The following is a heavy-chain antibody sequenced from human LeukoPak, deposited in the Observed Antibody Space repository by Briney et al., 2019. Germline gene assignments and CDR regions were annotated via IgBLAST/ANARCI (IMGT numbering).Heavy chain of an antibody. Sequence: PGGSLRLSCAASGFTFSSYAMHWVRQAPGKGLEWVAVISYDGSNKYYADSVKGRFTISRDNSKNTLYLQMNSLRAEDTAVYYCASRGYSSSWYLSGAFDIWGQGTMVTVSS. CDR1: GFTFSSYA. CDR3: ASRGYSSSWYLSGAFDI. CDR2: ISYDGSNK. D-gene: IGHD6-13*01. V-gene: IGHV3-30-3*01. J-gene: IGHJ3*02.